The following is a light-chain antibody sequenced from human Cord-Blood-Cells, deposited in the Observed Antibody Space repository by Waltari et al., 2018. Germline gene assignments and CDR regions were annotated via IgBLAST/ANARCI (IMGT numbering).Light chain of an antibody. Sequence: DIVITQSPATLSVSPGERATLSCRASQSVSSNLAWSQRNPGQAPRLLIYGASTTATGIPARCSGSGSGTEFTLTISSLQSEDFAVYYCQQYHNWPQPFGPGTKVE. V-gene: IGKV3-15*01. CDR3: QQYHNWPQP. CDR2: GAS. CDR1: QSVSSN. J-gene: IGKJ1*01.